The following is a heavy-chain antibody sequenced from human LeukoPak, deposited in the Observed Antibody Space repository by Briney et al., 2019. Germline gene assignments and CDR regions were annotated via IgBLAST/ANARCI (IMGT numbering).Heavy chain of an antibody. Sequence: SETLSLTCAVYGGSFSGYYWGWIRQPPGKGLEWIGSIYYSGSTYYNPSLKSRVTISVDTSKNQFSLKLSSVTAADTAVYYCARDRNYYDSSGYTHYFDYWGQGTLVTVSS. CDR1: GGSFSGYY. J-gene: IGHJ4*02. V-gene: IGHV4-34*01. CDR3: ARDRNYYDSSGYTHYFDY. CDR2: IYYSGST. D-gene: IGHD3-22*01.